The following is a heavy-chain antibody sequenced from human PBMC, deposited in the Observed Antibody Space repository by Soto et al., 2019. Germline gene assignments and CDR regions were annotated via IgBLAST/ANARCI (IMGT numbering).Heavy chain of an antibody. D-gene: IGHD2-21*02. V-gene: IGHV1-2*04. CDR2: INPKRGGT. CDR1: GYTFSGYY. Sequence: EASVKVSCKASGYTFSGYYIHWVRQAPGQGLEWMGWINPKRGGTNYAQKFQGWVTMTRDTSTSTAYMELSRLRSDDTAVYYCARQVVTGSYSFDPWGQGTLVTVSS. CDR3: ARQVVTGSYSFDP. J-gene: IGHJ5*02.